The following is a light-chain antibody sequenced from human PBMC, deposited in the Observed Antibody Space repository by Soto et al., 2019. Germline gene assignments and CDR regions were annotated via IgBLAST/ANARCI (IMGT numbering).Light chain of an antibody. CDR3: SPYTSSSTLGVV. CDR2: EVN. Sequence: QSALTQPASVSGSPGQSITISCTGTSSDVGGYNYVSWYQQHPGKAPKLMIYEVNNRPSGVSNRFSGSKSGNTASLTISGLQAEDEADYYCSPYTSSSTLGVVFGGGTKLTVL. J-gene: IGLJ2*01. CDR1: SSDVGGYNY. V-gene: IGLV2-14*01.